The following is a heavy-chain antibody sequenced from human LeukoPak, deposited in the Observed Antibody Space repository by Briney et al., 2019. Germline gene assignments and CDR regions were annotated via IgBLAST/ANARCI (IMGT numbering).Heavy chain of an antibody. D-gene: IGHD3-22*01. CDR2: IYYSGST. J-gene: IGHJ5*02. V-gene: IGHV4-39*01. CDR3: ARQEVYYGSSVAGFDP. Sequence: SETLSLTCTVSGGSISSSSYYWGWIRQPPGKGLEWIGSIYYSGSTYYNPSLKSRVTISVDTSKNQFSLKLSSVTAADTAVYYCARQEVYYGSSVAGFDPWGQGTLVTVSS. CDR1: GGSISSSSYY.